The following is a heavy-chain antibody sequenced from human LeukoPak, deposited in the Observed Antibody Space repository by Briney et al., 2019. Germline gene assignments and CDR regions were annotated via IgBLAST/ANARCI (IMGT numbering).Heavy chain of an antibody. CDR2: ISYDGSNK. Sequence: PGRSLRLSCAASGFTFSSYAMHWVRQAPGKGLEWVAVISYDGSNKYYADSVKGRFTISRDNSKNTLYLQMNSLRAEDTAVYYCAGIAAAGFDYWGQGTLVTVSS. V-gene: IGHV3-30-3*01. D-gene: IGHD6-13*01. J-gene: IGHJ4*02. CDR3: AGIAAAGFDY. CDR1: GFTFSSYA.